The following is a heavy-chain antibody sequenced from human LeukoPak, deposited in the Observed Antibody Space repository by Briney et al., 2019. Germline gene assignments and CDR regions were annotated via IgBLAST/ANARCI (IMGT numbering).Heavy chain of an antibody. V-gene: IGHV3-23*01. CDR2: ISGSGGTT. Sequence: GGSLRLSCAASGFTFSSYAMSWVRRPPGKGLEWVSAISGSGGTTYYADSVKGRFTISRDNSMNTLYLQMNSLRAEDTAVYYCAKDASGSYYDVGDYWGQGTLVTVSS. CDR1: GFTFSSYA. CDR3: AKDASGSYYDVGDY. J-gene: IGHJ4*02. D-gene: IGHD3-10*01.